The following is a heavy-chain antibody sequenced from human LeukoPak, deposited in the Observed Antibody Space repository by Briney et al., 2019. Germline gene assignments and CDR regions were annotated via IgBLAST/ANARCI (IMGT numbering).Heavy chain of an antibody. Sequence: PGGSLRLSCAASGFTFSRYGMHWVRQAPGKGLEWVALISYDGSNKNYGDSVKGRFTISRDNSKNTLYLQMNSLRTEDTAVYSCAKVGRGIVAAAPFDYWGQGTLVTVSS. J-gene: IGHJ4*02. CDR2: ISYDGSNK. D-gene: IGHD6-13*01. V-gene: IGHV3-30*18. CDR3: AKVGRGIVAAAPFDY. CDR1: GFTFSRYG.